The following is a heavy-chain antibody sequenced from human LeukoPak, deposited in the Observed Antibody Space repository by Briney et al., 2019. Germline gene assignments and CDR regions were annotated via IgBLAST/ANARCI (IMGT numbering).Heavy chain of an antibody. CDR3: ARSLSVTYYYYGMDV. CDR1: GYSFTSYW. V-gene: IGHV5-51*01. D-gene: IGHD4-23*01. CDR2: IYPGDSDT. Sequence: GESLQISCKGSGYSFTSYWIGWVRQMPGKGLEWMGIIYPGDSDTRYSPSFQGQVTISADKSISTAYLQWSSLKASDTAMYYCARSLSVTYYYYGMDVWGQGTTVTVSS. J-gene: IGHJ6*02.